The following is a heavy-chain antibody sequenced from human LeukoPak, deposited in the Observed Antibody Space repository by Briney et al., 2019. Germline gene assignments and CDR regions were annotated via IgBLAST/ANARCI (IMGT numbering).Heavy chain of an antibody. CDR3: AKGGAIFGVVIHWFDP. CDR1: GFSTYG. D-gene: IGHD3-3*01. Sequence: GGSLRLSCAASGFSTYGMHWVRQAPGKGLEWVAFIRFDGSNKYYADSVKGRFTISRDNSKNTLYLQMNSLRVEDTAVYYCAKGGAIFGVVIHWFDPWGQGTLVIVSS. J-gene: IGHJ5*02. CDR2: IRFDGSNK. V-gene: IGHV3-30*02.